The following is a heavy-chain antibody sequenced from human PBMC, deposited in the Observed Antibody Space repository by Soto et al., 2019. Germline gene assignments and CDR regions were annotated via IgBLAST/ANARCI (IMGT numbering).Heavy chain of an antibody. V-gene: IGHV3-48*03. D-gene: IGHD1-1*01. CDR2: ISSSGSTI. CDR3: ARDDRWLQLHFDY. Sequence: EVQLVESGGGLVQPGGSLRLSCAASGFTFSSYEMNWVRQAPGKGLEWVSYISSSGSTIYYADSVKGRFTISRDNAKTSLYLQRNSLRAEDTAVYYCARDDRWLQLHFDYWGQGTLVTVSS. CDR1: GFTFSSYE. J-gene: IGHJ4*02.